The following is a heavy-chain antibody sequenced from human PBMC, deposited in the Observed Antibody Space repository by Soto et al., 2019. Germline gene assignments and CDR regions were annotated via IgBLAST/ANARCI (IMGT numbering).Heavy chain of an antibody. CDR1: GFPFSSYS. J-gene: IGHJ3*02. Sequence: PGGSLRLSCAASGFPFSSYSMNWVRQAPGKGLEWVSSISSSSSYIYYADSVKGRFTISRDNSKNTLYLQMNSLRAEDTAVYYCAKDTAPTGYCSSTSCPGGAFDIWGQGTMVTVSS. D-gene: IGHD2-2*01. CDR2: ISSSSSYI. V-gene: IGHV3-21*04. CDR3: AKDTAPTGYCSSTSCPGGAFDI.